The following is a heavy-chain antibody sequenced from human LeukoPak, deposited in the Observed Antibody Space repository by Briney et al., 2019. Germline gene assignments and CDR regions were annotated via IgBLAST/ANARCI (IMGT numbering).Heavy chain of an antibody. V-gene: IGHV3-30*03. CDR2: ISYDGSNK. J-gene: IGHJ4*02. D-gene: IGHD5-12*01. CDR1: GFTFSSYG. CDR3: ATSNPLSGYDFY. Sequence: GGSLRHSCAASGFTFSSYGMHWVRQAPGKGLEWVAVISYDGSNKYYADSVKGRFTISRDNSKNTLYLQVNSLRAEDTAVYYCATSNPLSGYDFYWGQGTLVTVSS.